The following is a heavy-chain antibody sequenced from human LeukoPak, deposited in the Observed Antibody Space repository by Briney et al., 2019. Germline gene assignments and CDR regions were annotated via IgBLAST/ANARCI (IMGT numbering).Heavy chain of an antibody. D-gene: IGHD4-11*01. CDR2: ISSSSSYI. Sequence: GGSLRLSCAASGFTFSSYSMNWVRQAPGKGLEWVSSISSSSSYIYYADSVKGRFTISRDNAKNSLYLQMNSLRAEDTAVYYCARDDRTMTTDYYFDYWGQGTLVTVSS. J-gene: IGHJ4*02. V-gene: IGHV3-21*01. CDR1: GFTFSSYS. CDR3: ARDDRTMTTDYYFDY.